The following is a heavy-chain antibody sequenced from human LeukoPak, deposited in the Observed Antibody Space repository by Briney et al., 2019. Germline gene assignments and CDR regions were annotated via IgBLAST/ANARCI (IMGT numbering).Heavy chain of an antibody. Sequence: SASGPTLVKPTQTLTLTCTFPGFSLSTSGMCVSWIRQPPGKALEWLARIDWDDDKYYSTSLKTRLTISKDTSKNQVVLTMTNMDPVDTATYYCARSLDYYDSSGYYSQDFDYWGQGTLVTVSS. J-gene: IGHJ4*02. CDR1: GFSLSTSGMC. CDR3: ARSLDYYDSSGYYSQDFDY. D-gene: IGHD3-22*01. V-gene: IGHV2-70*11. CDR2: IDWDDDK.